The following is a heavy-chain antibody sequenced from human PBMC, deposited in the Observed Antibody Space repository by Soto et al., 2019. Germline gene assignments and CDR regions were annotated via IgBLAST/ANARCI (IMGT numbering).Heavy chain of an antibody. J-gene: IGHJ1*01. CDR1: GGSVNSGSYY. CDR3: VRSYTLMVAALGE. Sequence: QVQLQESGPGLVKPSETLSLTCTVSGGSVNSGSYYWNWIRQPPGKGLEWLGYVFYSGNSNYKPSVRSRVAISVDTSKKQFFLRLSSVTAADTAVYYCVRSYTLMVAALGEWAQGTLVTVSS. D-gene: IGHD3-16*01. V-gene: IGHV4-61*01. CDR2: VFYSGNS.